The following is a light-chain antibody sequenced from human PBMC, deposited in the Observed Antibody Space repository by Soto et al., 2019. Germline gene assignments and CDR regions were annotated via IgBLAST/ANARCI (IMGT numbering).Light chain of an antibody. V-gene: IGLV2-14*01. CDR3: SSYTSSSTLNVL. CDR2: EVT. J-gene: IGLJ2*01. Sequence: QSVLTQPASVSGSPGQSITISCTGISSDVGGYNYVSWYQHHPGKAPKLMIYEVTNRPSGVSSRFSGSKSGNTASLTISGLQAEDEADYYCSSYTSSSTLNVLFGGGTKVTVL. CDR1: SSDVGGYNY.